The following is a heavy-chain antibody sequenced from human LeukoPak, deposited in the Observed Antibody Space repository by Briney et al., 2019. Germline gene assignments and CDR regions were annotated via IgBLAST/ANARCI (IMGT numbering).Heavy chain of an antibody. V-gene: IGHV1-2*06. CDR1: GYTFTGYY. CDR2: INPNSGGT. CDR3: ARGVAYYDFWSGYYIYVY. J-gene: IGHJ4*02. Sequence: ASVKVSCKASGYTFTGYYMHWVRQAPGQGLEWMGRINPNSGGTNYAQKFQGRVTMTRDTSISTAYMELSRLRSDDTAVYYCARGVAYYDFWSGYYIYVYWGQGTLVTVSS. D-gene: IGHD3-3*01.